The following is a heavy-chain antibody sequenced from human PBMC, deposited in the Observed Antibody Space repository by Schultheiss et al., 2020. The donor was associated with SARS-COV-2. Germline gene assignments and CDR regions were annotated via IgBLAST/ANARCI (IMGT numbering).Heavy chain of an antibody. V-gene: IGHV4-34*01. CDR3: ARGGDGDYAWFDP. J-gene: IGHJ5*02. Sequence: SETLSLTCAVYGASFSGYYWSWIRQSPGKGLEWIGYIYHSGSTYYNPSLKSRVTISVDTSKNQFSLKLSSVTAADTAVYYCARGGDGDYAWFDPWGQGTLVTVSS. CDR2: IYHSGST. CDR1: GASFSGYY. D-gene: IGHD4-17*01.